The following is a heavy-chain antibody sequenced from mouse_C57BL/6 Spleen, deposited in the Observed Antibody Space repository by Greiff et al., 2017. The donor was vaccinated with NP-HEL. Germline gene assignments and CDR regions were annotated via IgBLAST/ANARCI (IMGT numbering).Heavy chain of an antibody. CDR3: ARTYSYDYDRDYAMDY. CDR2: IYPSDSET. V-gene: IGHV1-61*01. CDR1: GYTFTSYW. Sequence: QVQLQQPGAELVRPGSSVKLSCKASGYTFTSYWMDWVKQRPGQGLEWIGNIYPSDSETHYNQKFKDKATLTVDKSSSTAYMQLSSLTSEDSAVYYCARTYSYDYDRDYAMDYWGQGTSVTVSS. J-gene: IGHJ4*01. D-gene: IGHD2-4*01.